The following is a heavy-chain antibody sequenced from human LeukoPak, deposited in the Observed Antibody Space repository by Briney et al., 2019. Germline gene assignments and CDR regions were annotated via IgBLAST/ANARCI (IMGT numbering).Heavy chain of an antibody. CDR3: SRESGAFCPFGY. D-gene: IGHD1-26*01. CDR1: GGSISNTNW. J-gene: IGHJ4*02. V-gene: IGHV4-4*02. CDR2: VSLAGQT. Sequence: SGTLSLTCDVSGGSISNTNWWSWVRQPPGQGLEWIGEVSLAGQTNYNPSLNGRVTMSLDESSNQLSLKLTSATAADTAIYYCSRESGAFCPFGYWGQGTLVIVPS.